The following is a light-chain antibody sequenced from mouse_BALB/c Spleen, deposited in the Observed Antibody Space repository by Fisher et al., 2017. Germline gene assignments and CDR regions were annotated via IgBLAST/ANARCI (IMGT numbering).Light chain of an antibody. CDR3: QQWSSYPPT. CDR1: SSVSY. CDR2: ATS. Sequence: IVLTQTPAIMSASPGEKVTMTCSASSSVSYMYWYQQKPGSSPRLLIYATSNLASGVPARFSGSGSGTSYSLTISRMEAEDAATYYCQQWSSYPPTFGGGTKLEIK. V-gene: IGKV4-55*01. J-gene: IGKJ2*01.